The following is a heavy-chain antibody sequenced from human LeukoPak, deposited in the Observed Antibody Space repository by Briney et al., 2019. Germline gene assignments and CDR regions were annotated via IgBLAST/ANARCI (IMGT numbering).Heavy chain of an antibody. D-gene: IGHD3-22*01. CDR1: GGSISSGSYY. Sequence: PSQTLSLTCTVSGGSISSGSYYWSWIRQPAGKGLEWIGRIYTSGSTNYNPSLKSRVTISVDTSKSQFSLKLNSVTAADTAVYYCARVGGRYDTSGYLIWGQGILVTVSS. CDR2: IYTSGST. J-gene: IGHJ4*02. CDR3: ARVGGRYDTSGYLI. V-gene: IGHV4-61*02.